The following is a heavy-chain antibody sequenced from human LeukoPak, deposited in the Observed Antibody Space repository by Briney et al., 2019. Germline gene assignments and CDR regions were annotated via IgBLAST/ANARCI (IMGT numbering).Heavy chain of an antibody. CDR1: GGTFSSYA. D-gene: IGHD2-2*02. CDR2: IIPIFGTA. CDR3: ARYSVVVPAAILEVDYYYMDV. Sequence: SVKVSCKASGGTFSSYAISWVRQAPGQGLEWMGGIIPIFGTANYAQKFQGRVTITADESTSTAYMELSSLRSEDTAVYYCARYSVVVPAAILEVDYYYMDVWGKGTTVTVSS. V-gene: IGHV1-69*13. J-gene: IGHJ6*03.